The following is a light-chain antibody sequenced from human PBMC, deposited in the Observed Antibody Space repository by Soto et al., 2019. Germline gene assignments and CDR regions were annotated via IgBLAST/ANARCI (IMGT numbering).Light chain of an antibody. J-gene: IGKJ4*01. CDR3: QQRSNWLT. V-gene: IGKV3-11*01. CDR2: DAS. Sequence: EIVLTHSPATLSLSPGARDTLSSRASQSVSSYLAWYQQKPGQAPRLLIYDASNRATGIPARFSGSGSGTDFTLTISSLEPEDFAVYYCQQRSNWLTFGGGTKVDIK. CDR1: QSVSSY.